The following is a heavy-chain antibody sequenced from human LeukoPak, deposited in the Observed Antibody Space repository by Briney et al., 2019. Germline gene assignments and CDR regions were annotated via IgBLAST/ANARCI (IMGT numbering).Heavy chain of an antibody. CDR1: GGSISSYY. CDR3: ARCPTYGDYPYYFDY. V-gene: IGHV4-4*09. D-gene: IGHD4-17*01. CDR2: IYTSGST. J-gene: IGHJ4*02. Sequence: SETLSLTCTVSGGSISSYYWSWIRQPPGKGLEWIGYIYTSGSTNYNPSLKSRVTISVDTSKNQFSLKLSSVTAADTAVYYCARCPTYGDYPYYFDYWGQGTLVTVSS.